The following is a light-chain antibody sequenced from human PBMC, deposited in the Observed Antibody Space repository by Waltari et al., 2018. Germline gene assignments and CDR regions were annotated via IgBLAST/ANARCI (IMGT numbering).Light chain of an antibody. CDR3: CSSAGTHTFEVV. CDR2: DVT. Sequence: QSALTQPRSVSGSPGQSVTISCTGTSSDVGGSKYVSWYQQHPGKAPKFIIYDVTMRPPGVPDRFSGSKSGNTASLTISGLQAEDEADYYCCSSAGTHTFEVVFGGGTKLTVL. J-gene: IGLJ2*01. CDR1: SSDVGGSKY. V-gene: IGLV2-11*01.